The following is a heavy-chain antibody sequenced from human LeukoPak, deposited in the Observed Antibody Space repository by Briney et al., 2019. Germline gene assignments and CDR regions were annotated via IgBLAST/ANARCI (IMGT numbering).Heavy chain of an antibody. D-gene: IGHD1-26*01. Sequence: GGSLRLSCAASGFTFSSYGMSWVRQAPGKGLEWVANIKQDGSEKYYVDSVKGRFTISRDNAKNSLYLQMNSLRAEDTAVYYCAISWLVGATDYWGQGTLVTVSS. CDR3: AISWLVGATDY. J-gene: IGHJ4*02. CDR1: GFTFSSYG. CDR2: IKQDGSEK. V-gene: IGHV3-7*01.